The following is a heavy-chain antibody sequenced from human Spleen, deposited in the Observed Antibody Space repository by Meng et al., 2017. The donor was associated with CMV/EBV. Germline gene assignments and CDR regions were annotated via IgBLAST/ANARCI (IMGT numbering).Heavy chain of an antibody. V-gene: IGHV1-8*01. CDR3: ARGPIDSVSN. J-gene: IGHJ1*01. Sequence: ASVKVSCKASGYTFTTYDINWVRQATGQGLEWMGWMNPNSGDTGYAQKFQGRVTMTRNTSISTAYRDLSSLRSDDTAVYYCARGPIDSVSNWGQGTLVTVSS. CDR1: GYTFTTYD. D-gene: IGHD2-15*01. CDR2: MNPNSGDT.